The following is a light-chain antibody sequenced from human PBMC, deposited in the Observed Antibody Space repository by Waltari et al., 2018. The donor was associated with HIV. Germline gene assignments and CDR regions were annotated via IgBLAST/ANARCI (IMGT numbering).Light chain of an antibody. CDR2: DNN. CDR1: RSNIGHNH. Sequence: QSVLTQPPSVSAAPGQTVTISCSGGRSNIGHNHVSWYQQLPGTAPKILLHDNNKRVSDIPDRFSGSKSGTSATLDITGLQTGDEADYYCATWDTGLSAGVFGGGTRLTVL. V-gene: IGLV1-51*01. J-gene: IGLJ2*01. CDR3: ATWDTGLSAGV.